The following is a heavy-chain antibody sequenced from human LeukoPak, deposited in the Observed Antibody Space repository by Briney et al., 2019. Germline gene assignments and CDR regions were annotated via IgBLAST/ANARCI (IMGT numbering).Heavy chain of an antibody. V-gene: IGHV3-23*01. CDR2: ITGGAGST. CDR1: GFTFSTYG. CDR3: AKDQGYSSSWWAGNWFDP. Sequence: GGSLRLSCAASGFTFSTYGMSWVRQAPGKGLEWVSTITGGAGSTYYADSVKGRFTISRDNSKNTLYLQMNSLRAEDTAVYYCAKDQGYSSSWWAGNWFDPWGQGALVTVSS. D-gene: IGHD6-13*01. J-gene: IGHJ5*02.